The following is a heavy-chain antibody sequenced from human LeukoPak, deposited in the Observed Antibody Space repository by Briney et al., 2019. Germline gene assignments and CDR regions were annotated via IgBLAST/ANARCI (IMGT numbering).Heavy chain of an antibody. D-gene: IGHD6-19*01. J-gene: IGHJ4*02. Sequence: GGSLRLSCAASGFTFSTFYMNWVRQAPGKGLEWVSSITSSSTCIYYADSVRGRFTISRDNAKNSLYLQMSSLRADDTAVYYCARASSGWDFDYWGQGTLVTVSS. V-gene: IGHV3-21*06. CDR3: ARASSGWDFDY. CDR2: ITSSSTCI. CDR1: GFTFSTFY.